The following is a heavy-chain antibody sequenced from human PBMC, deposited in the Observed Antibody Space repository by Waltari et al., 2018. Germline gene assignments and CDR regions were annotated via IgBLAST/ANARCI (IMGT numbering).Heavy chain of an antibody. CDR3: ARVSENTHYV. J-gene: IGHJ6*04. Sequence: EVQLVESGGGLVQPGGSLRLSCAASGFSFSIHEMNWVRQTPGKGLEWVSYIDGGGTTRYFADSVKGRFTISRDNAKNSLYLQMNSLRAEDTAVYYCARVSENTHYVWGKGTTVTVSS. D-gene: IGHD3-10*01. CDR1: GFSFSIHE. V-gene: IGHV3-48*03. CDR2: IDGGGTTR.